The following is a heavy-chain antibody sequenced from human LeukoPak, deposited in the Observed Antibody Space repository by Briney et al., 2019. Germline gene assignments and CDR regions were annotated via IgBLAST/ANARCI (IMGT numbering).Heavy chain of an antibody. CDR1: GFIFSSYG. Sequence: PGGSLRLSCAASGFIFSSYGMHWVRQAPGKGLEWVSGISWNSGTIGYADSVKGRFTISRDNAKKSLYLQMNSLRTEDTALYYCAKDRTMVRGYFDYWGQGTLVTVSS. CDR3: AKDRTMVRGYFDY. CDR2: ISWNSGTI. J-gene: IGHJ4*02. D-gene: IGHD3-10*01. V-gene: IGHV3-9*01.